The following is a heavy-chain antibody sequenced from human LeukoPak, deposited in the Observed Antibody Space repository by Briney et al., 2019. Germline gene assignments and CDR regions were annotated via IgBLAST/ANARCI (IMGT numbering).Heavy chain of an antibody. J-gene: IGHJ4*02. V-gene: IGHV4-59*01. CDR3: ARGGSKQEY. CDR2: IYYTGGT. D-gene: IGHD2-15*01. Sequence: ASETLSLTCTASGGSISSYYWSWIRQPPGKGLEWVGYIYYTGGTNYNPSPKRRVTISVDTSKNQFSLKLSSVTAADTAVYYCARGGSKQEYWGQGTLVSVSS. CDR1: GGSISSYY.